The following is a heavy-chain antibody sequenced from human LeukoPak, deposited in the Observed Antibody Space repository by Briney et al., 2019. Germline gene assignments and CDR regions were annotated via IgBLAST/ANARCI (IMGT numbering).Heavy chain of an antibody. CDR1: GFTFSDYY. CDR2: ISSSGSTI. CDR3: ARTVPGYSTSWDYFDY. D-gene: IGHD6-13*01. J-gene: IGHJ4*02. V-gene: IGHV3-11*04. Sequence: KPGGSLRLSCAASGFTFSDYYMSWIRQAPGKGLEWVSYISSSGSTIYYADSVKGRFTISRDNAKNSLYLQMNSLRAEDTAVYYCARTVPGYSTSWDYFDYWGQGTLVTVSS.